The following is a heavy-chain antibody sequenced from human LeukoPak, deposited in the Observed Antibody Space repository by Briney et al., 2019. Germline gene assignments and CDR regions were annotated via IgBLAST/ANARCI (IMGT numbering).Heavy chain of an antibody. J-gene: IGHJ4*02. V-gene: IGHV1-46*01. CDR1: GYTFTSYY. CDR3: ARDSGKDYYGSGSRFDY. CDR2: INPSGGST. D-gene: IGHD3-10*01. Sequence: ASVKVSCKASGYTFTSYYMHWVRQAPGQGLEWMGIINPSGGSTSYAQKFQGRVTMSRDTSTSTVYMEPSSLRSEDTAVYYCARDSGKDYYGSGSRFDYWGQGTLVTVSS.